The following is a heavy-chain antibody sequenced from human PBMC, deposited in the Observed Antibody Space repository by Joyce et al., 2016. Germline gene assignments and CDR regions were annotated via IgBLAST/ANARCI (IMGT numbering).Heavy chain of an antibody. D-gene: IGHD6-19*01. CDR3: ARSQWLAPLMY. CDR1: GGPFRGFL. J-gene: IGHJ4*02. V-gene: IGHV4-34*02. CDR2: VNTSGAT. Sequence: QVQLQQWGAGLLKPSETLSLTCGVNGGPFRGFLWTWVRQPPGEGLQWIGDVNTSGATHYNPSLKSRVTISVDTSKNQFSLTLTSITAADTAMYYCARSQWLAPLMYWGQGSLVAVSS.